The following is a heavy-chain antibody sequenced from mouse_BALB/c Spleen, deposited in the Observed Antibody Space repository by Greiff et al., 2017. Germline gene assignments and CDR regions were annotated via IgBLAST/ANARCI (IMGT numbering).Heavy chain of an antibody. Sequence: EVKLQESGAELVKPGASVKLSCTASGFNIKDTYMHWVKQRPEQGLEWIGRIDPANGNTKYDPKFQGKATITADTSSNTAYLQLSSLTSEDTAVYYCARGGMITLYYYAMDYWGQGTSVTVSS. CDR3: ARGGMITLYYYAMDY. D-gene: IGHD2-4*01. J-gene: IGHJ4*01. V-gene: IGHV14-3*02. CDR2: IDPANGNT. CDR1: GFNIKDTY.